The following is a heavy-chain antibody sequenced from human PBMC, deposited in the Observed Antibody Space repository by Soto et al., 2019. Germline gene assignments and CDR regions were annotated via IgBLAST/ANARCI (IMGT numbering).Heavy chain of an antibody. V-gene: IGHV3-53*01. CDR1: GFTVSSKY. CDR2: IVGDASSI. Sequence: GGSLRLSCAASGFTVSSKYMSWVRQAPGKGLEWVAVIVGDASSIDYADSVKGRFTISRDNSKNIMYLQMTSLKVEDTATYFCAKDLRPDGRYDLDYWGQGTQVTVSS. D-gene: IGHD2-15*01. CDR3: AKDLRPDGRYDLDY. J-gene: IGHJ4*02.